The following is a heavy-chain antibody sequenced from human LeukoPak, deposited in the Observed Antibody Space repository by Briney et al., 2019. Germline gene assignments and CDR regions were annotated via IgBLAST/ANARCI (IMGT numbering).Heavy chain of an antibody. CDR3: VRDRGTYRPIDY. D-gene: IGHD1-26*01. CDR1: AFSLSAYN. Sequence: PGGSLRLSCAAPAFSLSAYNMNWGRQAPGKGLGRVSSISYTGTYIYYADSVKGRFTISSDNAQNSLYLQMNSLRDEDTAIYYCVRDRGTYRPIDYWGQGALVTVSS. CDR2: ISYTGTYI. V-gene: IGHV3-21*04. J-gene: IGHJ4*02.